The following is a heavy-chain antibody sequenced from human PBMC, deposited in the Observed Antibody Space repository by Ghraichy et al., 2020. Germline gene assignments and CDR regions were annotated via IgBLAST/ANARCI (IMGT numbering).Heavy chain of an antibody. CDR2: IYYSGST. Sequence: SETLSLTCTVSGGSISCYHCTWSWLPPRQGLERNGYIYYSGSTNYNPSLKSRVTISVDTSKNQFSLKLSSVTAADTAVYYCSRQTRTYYDSSGYYPNWFDSWCHVTLGTLPS. V-gene: IGHV4-59*08. CDR3: SRQTRTYYDSSGYYPNWFDS. D-gene: IGHD3-22*01. J-gene: IGHJ5*01. CDR1: GGSISCYH.